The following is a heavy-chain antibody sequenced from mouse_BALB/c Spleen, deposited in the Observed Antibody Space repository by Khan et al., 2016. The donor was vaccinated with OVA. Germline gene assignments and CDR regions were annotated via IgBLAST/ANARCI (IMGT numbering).Heavy chain of an antibody. J-gene: IGHJ1*01. CDR1: GFSLTSYS. CDR2: IWADGGT. CDR3: AGGDEGNREWYFKV. V-gene: IGHV2-9*02. D-gene: IGHD2-1*01. Sequence: VQLKESGPGLVAPSQSLSITCTVSGFSLTSYSVHWVRQPPGKGLEWLGVIWADGGTNYNSALMSRLSITKDNFKSQVFSKMNSLQSDDTAIYXVAGGDEGNREWYFKVWGEGTTVTFPS.